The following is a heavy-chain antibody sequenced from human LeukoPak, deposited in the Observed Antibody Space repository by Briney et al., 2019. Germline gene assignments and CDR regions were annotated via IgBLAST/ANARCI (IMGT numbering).Heavy chain of an antibody. V-gene: IGHV1-69*05. J-gene: IGHJ4*02. CDR1: GGTFISYA. Sequence: SVKVSCKASGGTFISYAISWVRQAPGQGLEWMGGIIPIFGTANYAQKFQGRVTITTDESTSTAYMELSSLRSEDTAVYYCARAYYYDSSGYYWGQGTLVTVSS. CDR3: ARAYYYDSSGYY. CDR2: IIPIFGTA. D-gene: IGHD3-22*01.